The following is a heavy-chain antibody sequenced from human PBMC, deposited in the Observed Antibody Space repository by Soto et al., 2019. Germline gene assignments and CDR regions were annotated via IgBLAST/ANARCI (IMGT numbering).Heavy chain of an antibody. CDR2: ISGSGGST. D-gene: IGHD2-2*01. Sequence: GGSLRLSCAASGFTFSSYAMSWVRQAPGKGLEWVSAISGSGGSTYYADSVKGRFTISRDNSKNTLYLQMNSLRAEDTAVYYCAKHQFVLVLAAENDSFDIWCQGTMVTV. V-gene: IGHV3-23*01. CDR3: AKHQFVLVLAAENDSFDI. J-gene: IGHJ3*02. CDR1: GFTFSSYA.